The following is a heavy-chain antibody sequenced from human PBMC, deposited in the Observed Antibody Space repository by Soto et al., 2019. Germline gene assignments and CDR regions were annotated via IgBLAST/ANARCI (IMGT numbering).Heavy chain of an antibody. Sequence: GESLKISCKGSGYSFTSYWIGWVRQMPGKGLEWMGIIYPGDSDTRYSPSFQGQVTISADKSISTAYLRWSSLKASDTAMYYCARHLPVILTPYYYYMDVWGKGTTVTVSS. J-gene: IGHJ6*03. CDR1: GYSFTSYW. CDR2: IYPGDSDT. CDR3: ARHLPVILTPYYYYMDV. V-gene: IGHV5-51*01. D-gene: IGHD3-9*01.